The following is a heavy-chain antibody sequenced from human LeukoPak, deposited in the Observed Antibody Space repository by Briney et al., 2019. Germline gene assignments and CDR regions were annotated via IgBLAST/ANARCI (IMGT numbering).Heavy chain of an antibody. J-gene: IGHJ4*02. V-gene: IGHV1-8*03. CDR3: ARARGPRQKDDY. Sequence: GASVKVSCKASGYTFTSYDINWVRQATGQGLEWMGWTNPNSGNTGYAQKFQGRVTITRNTSISTAYMELSSLRSEDTAVYYCARARGPRQKDDYWGQGTLVTVSS. D-gene: IGHD3-10*01. CDR2: TNPNSGNT. CDR1: GYTFTSYD.